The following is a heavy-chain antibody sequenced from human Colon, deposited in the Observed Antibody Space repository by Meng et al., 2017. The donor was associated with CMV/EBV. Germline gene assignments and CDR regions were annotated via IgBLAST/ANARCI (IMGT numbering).Heavy chain of an antibody. J-gene: IGHJ1*01. CDR3: GRAGARGVPIDV. V-gene: IGHV4-4*07. Sequence: QVPLRVLGPGLLKPSETLSLTCTVSGGYISGHYWTWIRRPAGEGLQWLGRIYSNGRIDENYSLRSRVTISVDTSKNQLSLRLTSVTAADTAVYYCGRAGARGVPIDVWGRGTLVTVSS. D-gene: IGHD3-10*01. CDR1: GGYISGHY. CDR2: IYSNGRI.